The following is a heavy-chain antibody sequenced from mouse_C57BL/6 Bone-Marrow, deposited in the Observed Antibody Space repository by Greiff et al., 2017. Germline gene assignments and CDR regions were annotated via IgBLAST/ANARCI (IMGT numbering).Heavy chain of an antibody. D-gene: IGHD1-1*01. V-gene: IGHV1-64*01. CDR2: IHPNSGST. Sequence: QVQLQQPGAELVKPGASVKLSCKASGYTFTSYWMHWVKQRPGQGLEWIGMIHPNSGSTNYNEKFKSKATLTVDKSSSTAYMQLSSLTSEDSAVYYCARSSYYYGSSLYYYAMDYWGLGTSVTVSS. CDR3: ARSSYYYGSSLYYYAMDY. CDR1: GYTFTSYW. J-gene: IGHJ4*01.